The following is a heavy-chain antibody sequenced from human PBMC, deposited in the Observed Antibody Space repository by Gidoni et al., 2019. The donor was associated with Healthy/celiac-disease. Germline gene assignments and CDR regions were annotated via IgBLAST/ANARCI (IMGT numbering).Heavy chain of an antibody. CDR2: IKQDGSEK. CDR3: ARDKEIPRGYSYGPRGMDV. D-gene: IGHD5-18*01. J-gene: IGHJ6*02. CDR1: GFTFSRYW. Sequence: EVQLVESGGGLVQPGGSLRLSCAASGFTFSRYWMSWVRQAPGKGLEWVGKIKQDGSEKYYVDYVKGRFNISRDKAKNSLYLKMNSLRAEDTAVYYCARDKEIPRGYSYGPRGMDVWGQGTTVTVS. V-gene: IGHV3-7*01.